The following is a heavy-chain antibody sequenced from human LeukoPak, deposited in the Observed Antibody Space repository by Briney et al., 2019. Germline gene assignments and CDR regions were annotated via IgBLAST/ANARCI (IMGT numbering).Heavy chain of an antibody. CDR1: GGSISSGGYY. D-gene: IGHD6-13*01. J-gene: IGHJ4*02. Sequence: SQTLSLTCTVSGGSISSGGYYWSWIRQHPGKGLEWIGYIYYSGSTYYNPSLKSRVTISVDTSKNQFSLKLSSVTAADTAVYYCARGWQQKRFCDCWGQGTLVTVSS. CDR3: ARGWQQKRFCDC. V-gene: IGHV4-31*03. CDR2: IYYSGST.